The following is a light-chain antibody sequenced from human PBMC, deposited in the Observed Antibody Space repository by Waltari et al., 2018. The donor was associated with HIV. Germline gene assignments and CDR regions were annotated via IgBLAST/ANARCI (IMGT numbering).Light chain of an antibody. Sequence: SALTQPASVSGSPGQSITISCSGTSGDVGGYNFVSWYQKHPGKAPKLLIYNVSSRPSGVSFRFSGSGSANTASLTISGLQVEDEADYFCSSYTSSGPRYVLFGGGTRLTVL. CDR1: SGDVGGYNF. V-gene: IGLV2-14*03. CDR2: NVS. CDR3: SSYTSSGPRYVL. J-gene: IGLJ2*01.